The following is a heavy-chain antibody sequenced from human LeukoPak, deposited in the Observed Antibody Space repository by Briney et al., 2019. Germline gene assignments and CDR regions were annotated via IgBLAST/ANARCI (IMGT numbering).Heavy chain of an antibody. J-gene: IGHJ5*02. Sequence: SETLSLTCAVSGYSISSGYYWGWIRQPPGKGLEWIGSIYHSGSTYYNPSLKSRVTISVDTSKNQFSLKLSSVTAADTAVYYCARHRVGSGDTYYDFWSGYSGFDPWGQGTLVAVSS. D-gene: IGHD3-3*01. CDR2: IYHSGST. CDR3: ARHRVGSGDTYYDFWSGYSGFDP. V-gene: IGHV4-38-2*01. CDR1: GYSISSGYY.